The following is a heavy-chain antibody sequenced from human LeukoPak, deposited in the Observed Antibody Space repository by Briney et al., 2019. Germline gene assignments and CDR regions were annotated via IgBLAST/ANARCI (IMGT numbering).Heavy chain of an antibody. Sequence: GRSLRLSCAASGFTFSSYGMHWVRQAPGKGLEWVAVIWYDGSNKYYADSVKGRFTISRDNSKNTLYLQMNSLRAEDTAVYYCARAGNSWLNYFDYWGQGTLVTVSS. D-gene: IGHD6-13*01. V-gene: IGHV3-33*01. CDR2: IWYDGSNK. J-gene: IGHJ4*02. CDR1: GFTFSSYG. CDR3: ARAGNSWLNYFDY.